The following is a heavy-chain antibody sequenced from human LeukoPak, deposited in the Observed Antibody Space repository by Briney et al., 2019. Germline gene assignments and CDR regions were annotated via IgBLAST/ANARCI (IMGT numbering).Heavy chain of an antibody. J-gene: IGHJ4*02. CDR1: GGSISSGSYY. CDR2: IYYSGNT. D-gene: IGHD5-12*01. CDR3: ARREVGTSLDY. Sequence: PSETLSLTCTVPGGSISSGSYYWGWIRQPPGKGLEWIGIIYYSGNTYYNPSLKSRVTVSVDTSKNHFSLKLTSVIAADTAVYYCARREVGTSLDYWGQGTLVTVSP. V-gene: IGHV4-39*02.